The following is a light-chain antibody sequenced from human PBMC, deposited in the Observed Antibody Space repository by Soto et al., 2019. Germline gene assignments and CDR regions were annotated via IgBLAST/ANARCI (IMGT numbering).Light chain of an antibody. Sequence: QSVLTQPASVSGSPGQSITISCTGTSSDVGGYNYVSWYQHHSGKAPKLMIYEVSNRPSGVSNRLSGSKSGNTASLTISGLQAEDEADYYCAGWDGSLRGFVFGTGTKVTVL. V-gene: IGLV2-14*01. CDR1: SSDVGGYNY. CDR2: EVS. CDR3: AGWDGSLRGFV. J-gene: IGLJ1*01.